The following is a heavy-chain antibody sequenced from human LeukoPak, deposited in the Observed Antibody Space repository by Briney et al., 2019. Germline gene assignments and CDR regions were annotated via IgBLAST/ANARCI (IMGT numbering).Heavy chain of an antibody. CDR1: GGSISSSNYY. CDR3: ARDLDEDWIFDP. J-gene: IGHJ5*02. CDR2: IYYSGST. V-gene: IGHV4-39*07. D-gene: IGHD2-2*03. Sequence: PSETLSLTCNVSGGSISSSNYYWGWIRQPPGKGLERIGTIYYSGSTYYNPSLKSRVTISVDRSKNQFSLKLSSVTAADTAVYYCARDLDEDWIFDPWGQGTLVTVSS.